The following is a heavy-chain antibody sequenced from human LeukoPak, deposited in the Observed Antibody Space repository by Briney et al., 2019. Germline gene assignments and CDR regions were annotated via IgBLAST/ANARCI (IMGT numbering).Heavy chain of an antibody. V-gene: IGHV3-7*01. D-gene: IGHD6-13*01. CDR1: GFTFSSYW. CDR2: IKQDGSEK. J-gene: IGHJ6*04. CDR3: ASPSLATTATGGY. Sequence: GGSLRLSCAASGFTFSSYWMSWVRQAPGKGLEWVANIKQDGSEKSYVDSMRGRFTISRDNAKNSLYLQMNSLRAEDTAVYYCASPSLATTATGGYWGKGTTVTVSS.